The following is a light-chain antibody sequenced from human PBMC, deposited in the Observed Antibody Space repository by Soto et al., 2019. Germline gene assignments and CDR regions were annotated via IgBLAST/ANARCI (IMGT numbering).Light chain of an antibody. CDR1: QSVSSY. Sequence: EIVLTQSPATLSLSPGERATLSCRASQSVSSYLAWYHQKPGQAPRILIYDASNRATGIPARFSGSGSGTDFTRTISSLEPEDFAVYYCQQRSNWLTFGGGTKVEIK. J-gene: IGKJ4*01. V-gene: IGKV3-11*01. CDR2: DAS. CDR3: QQRSNWLT.